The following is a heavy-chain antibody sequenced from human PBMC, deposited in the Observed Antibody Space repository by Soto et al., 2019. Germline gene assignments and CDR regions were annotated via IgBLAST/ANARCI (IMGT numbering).Heavy chain of an antibody. CDR2: IIPIFGTA. J-gene: IGHJ4*02. D-gene: IGHD2-21*02. Sequence: QVQLVQSGAEVKKPGSSVKVSCKASGGTFSSYAISWVRQAPGQGLEWMGGIIPIFGTANYAQKFQGRVTITADESTSTAYMELSSLRSDDTAVYYCARDQLVYCGGDCYYFDYWGQGTLVTVSS. CDR1: GGTFSSYA. CDR3: ARDQLVYCGGDCYYFDY. V-gene: IGHV1-69*01.